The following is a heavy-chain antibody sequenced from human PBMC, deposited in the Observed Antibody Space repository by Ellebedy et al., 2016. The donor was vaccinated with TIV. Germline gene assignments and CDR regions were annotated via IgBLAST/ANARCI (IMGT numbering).Heavy chain of an antibody. Sequence: PGGSLRLSCVASGFTFSGYAMCWVRQAPGKGLEWVSTISDSGGNTHFPDSVKGRFTISRDNSRNTVYLQMNGLRPEETAVYYCARTITMATSPFDHWGPGILVTVSS. CDR2: ISDSGGNT. J-gene: IGHJ4*02. V-gene: IGHV3-23*01. CDR1: GFTFSGYA. D-gene: IGHD3-3*01. CDR3: ARTITMATSPFDH.